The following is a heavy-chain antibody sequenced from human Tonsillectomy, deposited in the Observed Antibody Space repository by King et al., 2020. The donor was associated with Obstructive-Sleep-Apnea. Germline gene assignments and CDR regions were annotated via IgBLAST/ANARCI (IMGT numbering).Heavy chain of an antibody. D-gene: IGHD3-22*01. CDR3: AREWGHTFYYDSSGYYYGY. Sequence: QLVQSGAEVRKPGASVKVSCKASGYTFTSYYLHWARQAPGQGLEWMGVINPSGGSTSYAQKFQGRVTMTRDTSTSTVSLELSSLRSEDTAVYYCAREWGHTFYYDSSGYYYGYWGQGTLVTVSS. CDR2: INPSGGST. J-gene: IGHJ4*02. CDR1: GYTFTSYY. V-gene: IGHV1-46*03.